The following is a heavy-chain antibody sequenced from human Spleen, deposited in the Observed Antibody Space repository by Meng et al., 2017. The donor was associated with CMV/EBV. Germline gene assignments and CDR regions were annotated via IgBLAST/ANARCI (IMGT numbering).Heavy chain of an antibody. CDR3: VRSPHSLISDY. CDR1: GFIFSDYG. J-gene: IGHJ4*02. V-gene: IGHV3-30*03. CDR2: ISHDGRDK. Sequence: GGSLRLSCVASGFIFSDYGLHWVRRTPGKGLEWVAYISHDGRDKYYGDSVTGRFTISRDNSRNTLYLQMNNLGPEDTAIYYCVRSPHSLISDYWGQGTQVTVSS.